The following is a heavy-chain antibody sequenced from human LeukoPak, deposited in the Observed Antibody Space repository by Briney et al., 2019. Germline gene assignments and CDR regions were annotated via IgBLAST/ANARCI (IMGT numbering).Heavy chain of an antibody. CDR2: IYAGGGTT. V-gene: IGHV3-23*01. CDR1: GFTFSSYA. CDR3: AKGGSAAGSYNWFDP. J-gene: IGHJ5*02. Sequence: GGSLRLSCAASGFTFSSYAMSWVRQAPGQGLEWVSGIYAGGGTTYYADSVKGRFTISRDDSKNTLYLQMNSLRAEDTALYYCAKGGSAAGSYNWFDPWGQGTLVTVSS. D-gene: IGHD6-13*01.